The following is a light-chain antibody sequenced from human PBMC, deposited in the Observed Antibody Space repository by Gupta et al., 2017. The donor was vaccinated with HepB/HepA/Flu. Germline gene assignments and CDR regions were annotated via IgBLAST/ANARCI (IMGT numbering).Light chain of an antibody. CDR1: ELPKQC. CDR3: LSADSSGNLGV. CDR2: KDD. V-gene: IGLV3-25*03. J-gene: IGLJ3*02. Sequence: SYDLTHPPPMSVSAGQTARIRCSGDELPKQCRHWYQEKAGRAPVQVMYKDDEKPSGILDRFSGCSTGTTVTLTISGVQAEDEADYFCLSADSSGNLGVFGGGTKLTVL.